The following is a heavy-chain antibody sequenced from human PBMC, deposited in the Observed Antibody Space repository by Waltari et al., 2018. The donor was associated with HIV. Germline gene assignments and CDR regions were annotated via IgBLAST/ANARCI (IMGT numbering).Heavy chain of an antibody. Sequence: QVQLQQWGAGLLKPSETLSLTCAVYGGSFSGYYWSWIRQPPGKGLEWIGEINHSGSTNYNPSLKSRVTISVDTSKNQFSLKLSSVTAADTAVYYCARGESIAAAGKIPPLDYWGQGTLVTVSS. J-gene: IGHJ4*02. CDR2: INHSGST. CDR1: GGSFSGYY. V-gene: IGHV4-34*01. D-gene: IGHD6-13*01. CDR3: ARGESIAAAGKIPPLDY.